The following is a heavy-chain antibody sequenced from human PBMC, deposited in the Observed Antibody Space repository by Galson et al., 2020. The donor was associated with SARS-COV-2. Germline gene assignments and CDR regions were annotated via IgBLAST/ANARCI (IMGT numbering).Heavy chain of an antibody. CDR1: GYSISSGYY. Sequence: SETLSLTCAVSGYSISSGYYWGWLRQPPGKGLEWIGSIYHSGTTYYNPSLKCRVTISVDTSKNQFSLKLSSVTAADTAVYYCASGYSSSWYFDGGQGALITVSS. V-gene: IGHV4-38-2*01. CDR3: ASGYSSSWYFD. CDR2: IYHSGTT. J-gene: IGHJ4*02. D-gene: IGHD6-13*01.